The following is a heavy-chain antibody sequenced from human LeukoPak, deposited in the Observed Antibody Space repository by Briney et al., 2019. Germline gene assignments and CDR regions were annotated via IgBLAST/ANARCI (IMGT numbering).Heavy chain of an antibody. CDR2: LSGSGSST. CDR1: GFTFSSYA. V-gene: IGHV3-23*01. Sequence: GGSLRLSCAASGFTFSSYAMSWVRQAPGKGLEWVSSLSGSGSSTKYADSVKGRFTISRDNSKNTLYLQMNSLRAEDTAVYYCAKAHTAMAPFDYWGQGTLVTVSS. D-gene: IGHD5-18*01. J-gene: IGHJ4*02. CDR3: AKAHTAMAPFDY.